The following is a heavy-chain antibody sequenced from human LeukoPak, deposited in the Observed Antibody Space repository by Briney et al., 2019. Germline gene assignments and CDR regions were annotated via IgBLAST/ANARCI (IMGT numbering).Heavy chain of an antibody. CDR3: AIQSEYSSSSFVY. D-gene: IGHD6-6*01. CDR2: IYPGDSDT. Sequence: GESLRISCKGSGYSFTSYWIGWVRQMPGKGLEWMGIIYPGDSDTRYSPSFHGQVTISADKSISTAYLQWSSLKASDTAMYYCAIQSEYSSSSFVYWGQGTLVTVSS. V-gene: IGHV5-51*01. J-gene: IGHJ4*02. CDR1: GYSFTSYW.